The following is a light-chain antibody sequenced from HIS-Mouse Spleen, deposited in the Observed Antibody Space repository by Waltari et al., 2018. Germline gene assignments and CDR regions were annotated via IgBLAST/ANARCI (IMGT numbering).Light chain of an antibody. CDR2: GNS. Sequence: QSVLTQPPSVSGAPAQRVTISSTGSSSNTGAGHDVHWYQQLPGTAPKLLIYGNSNRPSGVPDRFSGSKSGTSASLAITGLQAEDEADYYCQSYDSSLSGPHWVFGGGTKLTVL. CDR3: QSYDSSLSGPHWV. V-gene: IGLV1-40*01. J-gene: IGLJ3*02. CDR1: SSNTGAGHD.